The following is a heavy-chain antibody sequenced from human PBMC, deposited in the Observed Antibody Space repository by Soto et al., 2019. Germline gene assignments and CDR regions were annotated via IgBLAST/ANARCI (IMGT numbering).Heavy chain of an antibody. CDR3: ARDREYSPYGLDV. J-gene: IGHJ6*02. CDR1: GFTFSNYY. D-gene: IGHD5-12*01. Sequence: GGSLRLSCAASGFTFSNYYMSWVRQPPGKGLEWVSYISSIGTNRYYAESVEGRFTISRDNAKKSLYLQMNSLRAEDTAVYYCARDREYSPYGLDVWGQGTTVTVSS. V-gene: IGHV3-11*01. CDR2: ISSIGTNR.